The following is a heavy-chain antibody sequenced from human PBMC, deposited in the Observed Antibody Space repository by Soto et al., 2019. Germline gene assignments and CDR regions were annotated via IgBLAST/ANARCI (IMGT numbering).Heavy chain of an antibody. CDR1: GGSISSGGYS. Sequence: SETLSLTCAVSGGSISSGGYSWSWIRQPPGKGLEWIGYIYHSGSTYYNPSLKSRVTISVDRSKNQFSLKLSSVTAADTAVYYCARGSGIYYRFAAFDIWGQGTMVTVSS. J-gene: IGHJ3*02. D-gene: IGHD1-26*01. V-gene: IGHV4-30-2*01. CDR3: ARGSGIYYRFAAFDI. CDR2: IYHSGST.